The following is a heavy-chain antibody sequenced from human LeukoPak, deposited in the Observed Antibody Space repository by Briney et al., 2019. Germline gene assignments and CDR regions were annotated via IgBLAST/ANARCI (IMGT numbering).Heavy chain of an antibody. Sequence: GGSLRLSCEASGFTFDNHAMSWVRQAPGKGLEWVSAISNSGVSTHYADSVKGRFTISRDNSKNTLFLHMNTLRADDMAVYYCAKDLYPHGRAEYFQHWGQGTLVTVSS. D-gene: IGHD2-2*02. CDR3: AKDLYPHGRAEYFQH. V-gene: IGHV3-23*01. CDR1: GFTFDNHA. J-gene: IGHJ1*01. CDR2: ISNSGVST.